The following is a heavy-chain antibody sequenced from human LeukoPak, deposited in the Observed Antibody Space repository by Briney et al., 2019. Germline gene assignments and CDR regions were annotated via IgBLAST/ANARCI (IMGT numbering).Heavy chain of an antibody. V-gene: IGHV3-21*01. CDR3: ARTIYSEYAFDY. CDR2: ISSSSSYI. J-gene: IGHJ4*02. Sequence: GGSLRLSCAASGFTFSSYSMNWVRQASGKGLEWVSSISSSSSYIYYADSVKGRFTISRDNAKNSLYLQMNSLRAEDTAVYYCARTIYSEYAFDYWGQGTLVTVSS. CDR1: GFTFSSYS. D-gene: IGHD2-8*01.